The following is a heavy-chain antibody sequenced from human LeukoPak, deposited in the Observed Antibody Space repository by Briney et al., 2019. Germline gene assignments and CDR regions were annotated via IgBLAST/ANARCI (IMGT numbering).Heavy chain of an antibody. CDR2: IYHSGST. CDR3: ARVSGYSGFD. J-gene: IGHJ4*02. D-gene: IGHD5-12*01. CDR1: GGSISSGGYS. Sequence: PSQTLSLTCAVSGGSISSGGYSWSWIRQPPGKGLEWIGYIYHSGSTYYNPSLKSRVTISVDTSKNQFSLKLSSVTAADTAVYYCARVSGYSGFDWGQGTLVTVSS. V-gene: IGHV4-30-2*01.